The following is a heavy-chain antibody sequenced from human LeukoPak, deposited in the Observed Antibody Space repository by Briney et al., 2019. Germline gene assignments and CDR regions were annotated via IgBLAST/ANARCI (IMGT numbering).Heavy chain of an antibody. D-gene: IGHD1-26*01. V-gene: IGHV3-53*01. CDR1: GFAVNGNY. CDR2: IYAGGST. J-gene: IGHJ4*02. CDR3: ARGPNSDT. Sequence: GGSLRLSCVASGFAVNGNYLSWVRQAPGMGLECVSIIYAGGSTFYADSVKGRFTISRASFENTVSLQMNSLRAGDTAVYYCARGPNSDTWGQGTLVTVSS.